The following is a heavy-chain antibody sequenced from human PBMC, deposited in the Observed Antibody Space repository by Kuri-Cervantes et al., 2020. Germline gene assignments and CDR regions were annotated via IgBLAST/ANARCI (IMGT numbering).Heavy chain of an antibody. CDR3: AKSSGYCSAGRCYYDY. CDR1: GYTFTGYY. D-gene: IGHD2-15*01. Sequence: ASVKVSCKASGYTFTGYYMHWVRQAPGQGLEWMGWINPNSGGTNYAQKFQGRVSMTRDTSISTAYMELSRLTSDDTAVHFCAKSSGYCSAGRCYYDYWGQGTLVTVSS. CDR2: INPNSGGT. V-gene: IGHV1-2*02. J-gene: IGHJ4*02.